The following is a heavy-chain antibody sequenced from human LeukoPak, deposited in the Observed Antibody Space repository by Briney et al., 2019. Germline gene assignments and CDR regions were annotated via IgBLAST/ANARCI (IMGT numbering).Heavy chain of an antibody. CDR1: GGSISSSSAC. CDR2: IYYSKNT. D-gene: IGHD5-18*01. J-gene: IGHJ4*02. CDR3: VSPRGFSYGYFDY. Sequence: SETLSLTCTVSGGSISSSSACWGWIRQPPGKGLEWIGSIYYSKNTYYNPPLKSRVTTSADTSKNQFSLTLGSVSATDTAVYYCVSPRGFSYGYFDYWGQGTLVTVSS. V-gene: IGHV4-39*01.